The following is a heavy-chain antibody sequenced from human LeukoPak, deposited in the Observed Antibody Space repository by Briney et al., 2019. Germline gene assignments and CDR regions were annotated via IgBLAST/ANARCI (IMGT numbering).Heavy chain of an antibody. J-gene: IGHJ4*02. CDR2: TYYRSKWYT. V-gene: IGHV6-1*01. CDR3: AREEANGALFDL. CDR1: GDSVSSNSAT. Sequence: SQTLSLTCAISGDSVSSNSATWDWIRQSPSRGLEWLGRTYYRSKWYTDHAAFVKSRITIKPDTSTNRFSLQLNSVTPEDTGVYYCAREEANGALFDLWGQGTVVTVSA. D-gene: IGHD2-8*01.